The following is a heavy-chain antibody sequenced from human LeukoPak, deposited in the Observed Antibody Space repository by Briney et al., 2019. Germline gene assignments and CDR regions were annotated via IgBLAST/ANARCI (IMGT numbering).Heavy chain of an antibody. J-gene: IGHJ3*02. V-gene: IGHV4-59*04. Sequence: PSETLSLTCTVSGGSISSYYWSWIRQPPGKGLEWIGYIYYSGSTYYNPSLKSRVTISVDTSKNQFSLKLSSVTAADTAVYYCALAAGTLGVFDAFDIWGQGTMVTVSS. CDR3: ALAAGTLGVFDAFDI. CDR1: GGSISSYY. CDR2: IYYSGST. D-gene: IGHD6-13*01.